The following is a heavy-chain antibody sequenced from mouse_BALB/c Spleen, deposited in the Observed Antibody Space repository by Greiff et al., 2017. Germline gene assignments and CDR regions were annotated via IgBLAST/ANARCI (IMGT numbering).Heavy chain of an antibody. CDR1: GYTFTSYW. CDR2: IAPGSGST. Sequence: DLVKPGASVKLSCKASGYTFTSYWINWIKQRPGQGLEWIGRIAPGSGSTYYNEMFKGKATLTVDTSSSTAYIQLSSLSSEDSAVYFCARGGLRRDYYAMDYWGQGTSVTVSS. CDR3: ARGGLRRDYYAMDY. D-gene: IGHD2-4*01. V-gene: IGHV1S41*01. J-gene: IGHJ4*01.